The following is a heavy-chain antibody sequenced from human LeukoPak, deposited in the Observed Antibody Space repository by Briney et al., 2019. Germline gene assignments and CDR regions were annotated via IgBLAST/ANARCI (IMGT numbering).Heavy chain of an antibody. CDR1: GFTFSSYA. CDR2: ISSSGSTI. D-gene: IGHD3-10*02. J-gene: IGHJ6*04. V-gene: IGHV3-48*03. CDR3: AELGITMIGGV. Sequence: GGSLRLSCAASGFTFSSYAMSWGRQAPGKGLEWVSYISSSGSTIYYADSVKGRFTISRDNAKNSLYLQMNSLRAEDTAVYYCAELGITMIGGVWGKGTTVTISS.